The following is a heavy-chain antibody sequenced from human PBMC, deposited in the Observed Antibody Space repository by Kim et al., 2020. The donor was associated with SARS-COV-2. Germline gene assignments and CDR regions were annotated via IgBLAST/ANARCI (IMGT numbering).Heavy chain of an antibody. CDR1: GFTFSSYA. D-gene: IGHD1-20*01. CDR3: AKGPMVPDNWNDLYYFDY. Sequence: GGSLRLSCAASGFTFSSYAMSWVRQAPGKGLEWVSAISGSGGSTYYADSVKGRFTISRDNSKNTLYLQMNSLRAEDTAVYYCAKGPMVPDNWNDLYYFDYWGQGTLVTVSS. CDR2: ISGSGGST. J-gene: IGHJ4*02. V-gene: IGHV3-23*01.